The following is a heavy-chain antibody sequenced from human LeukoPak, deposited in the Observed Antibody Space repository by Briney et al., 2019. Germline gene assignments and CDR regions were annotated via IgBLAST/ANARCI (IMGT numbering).Heavy chain of an antibody. V-gene: IGHV3-21*03. Sequence: SGGSLRLSCAASGFSFISYSMNWVPQAPGKGLEWVSTISSDSTYIYYADSMKGRFTISRDNAKKSLYLQMNSLKTEDTAVYYCTRRGIWFGSLALDYWGQGTLVTVSS. D-gene: IGHD3-10*01. CDR2: ISSDSTYI. J-gene: IGHJ4*02. CDR3: TRRGIWFGSLALDY. CDR1: GFSFISYS.